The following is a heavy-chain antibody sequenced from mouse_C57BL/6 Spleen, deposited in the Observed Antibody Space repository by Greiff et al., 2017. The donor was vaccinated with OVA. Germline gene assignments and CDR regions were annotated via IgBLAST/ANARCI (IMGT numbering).Heavy chain of an antibody. D-gene: IGHD2-4*01. CDR2: ISYDGSN. CDR1: GYSITSGYY. V-gene: IGHV3-6*01. J-gene: IGHJ4*01. Sequence: EVQLVESGPGLVKPSQSLSLTCSVTGYSITSGYYWNWIRQFPGNKLEWMGYISYDGSNNYNPSLKNRISITRDTSKNQFFLKLNSVTTEDTATYYCASYDYDVGFAMDYWGQGTSVTVSS. CDR3: ASYDYDVGFAMDY.